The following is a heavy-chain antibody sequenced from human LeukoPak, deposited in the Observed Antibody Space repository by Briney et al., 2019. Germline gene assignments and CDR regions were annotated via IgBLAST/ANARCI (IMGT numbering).Heavy chain of an antibody. V-gene: IGHV1-18*01. CDR1: GYTFTSCG. Sequence: ASVKVSCKASGYTFTSCGISWVRQAPGQGLEWMGWISAYNGNTNYAQKLQGRVTMTTDTSTSTAYMELRSLRSDDTAVYYCARNVVVPAATYYYHYYMDVWGKGTTVTVSS. D-gene: IGHD2-2*01. CDR2: ISAYNGNT. J-gene: IGHJ6*03. CDR3: ARNVVVPAATYYYHYYMDV.